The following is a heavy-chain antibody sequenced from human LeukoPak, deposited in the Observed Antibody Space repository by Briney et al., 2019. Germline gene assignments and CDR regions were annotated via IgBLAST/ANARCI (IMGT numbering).Heavy chain of an antibody. V-gene: IGHV4-34*01. CDR1: TGSFSGYY. CDR3: ARNRADGSGTYYERNPLNFDS. CDR2: INHSGST. D-gene: IGHD3-10*01. J-gene: IGHJ4*01. Sequence: SETLSLTCAVYTGSFSGYYWTWIRQPPGKGLEWIGEINHSGSTNCNPSLKSRITLSVDTSKNQVSLKVGSVTAADTAIYYCARNRADGSGTYYERNPLNFDSWGQGTLVTVSS.